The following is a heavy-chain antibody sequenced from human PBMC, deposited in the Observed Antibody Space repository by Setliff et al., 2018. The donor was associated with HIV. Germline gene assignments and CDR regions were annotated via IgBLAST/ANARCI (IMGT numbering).Heavy chain of an antibody. J-gene: IGHJ4*02. Sequence: NPSETLSLTCTVSGGSISSNNYYWGWIRQPPGKGLEWIGSISYSGSTYCKPSLKSRVTISVDTSKNQFSLKLRYVTAADTALYYCASLYTSGWYHPFDYWGQGTLVTVSS. V-gene: IGHV4-39*01. CDR3: ASLYTSGWYHPFDY. CDR1: GGSISSNNYY. CDR2: ISYSGST. D-gene: IGHD6-19*01.